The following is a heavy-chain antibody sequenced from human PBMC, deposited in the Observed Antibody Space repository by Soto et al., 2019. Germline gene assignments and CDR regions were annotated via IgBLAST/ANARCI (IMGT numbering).Heavy chain of an antibody. V-gene: IGHV4-34*01. D-gene: IGHD6-6*01. CDR2: ISPSGTT. J-gene: IGHJ4*02. Sequence: SETLSLTCSLYSGSLSGYYWSWIRQPPGKGLEWIGEISPSGTTNYSPSLKSRVSISVDTSKNQFSLNLTSMTAADTAVYYCARAPKVSGSAQTRPDFWGQGSLVTVSS. CDR1: SGSLSGYY. CDR3: ARAPKVSGSAQTRPDF.